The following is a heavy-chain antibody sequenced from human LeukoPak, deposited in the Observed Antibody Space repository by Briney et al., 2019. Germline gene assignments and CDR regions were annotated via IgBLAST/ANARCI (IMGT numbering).Heavy chain of an antibody. CDR1: GGSISSGRYY. D-gene: IGHD2-2*01. CDR3: ARTTEGYCSSASCFGFSYSYYMDV. CDR2: IYISGST. Sequence: SETLSLTCTVSGGSISSGRYYWSWIRQPAGKGLEWIGRIYISGSTNYNPSLKSRVTISVDTSKNQFSLKLSSVIAADTAVYYCARTTEGYCSSASCFGFSYSYYMDVWGKGTTVTISS. J-gene: IGHJ6*03. V-gene: IGHV4-61*02.